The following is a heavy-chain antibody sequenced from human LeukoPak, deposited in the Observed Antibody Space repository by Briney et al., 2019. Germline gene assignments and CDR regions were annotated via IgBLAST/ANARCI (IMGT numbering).Heavy chain of an antibody. V-gene: IGHV1-2*04. Sequence: GASVKVSCEASGYTFTGYYMHWVRQAPGQGLEWMGWINPNSGGTNYAQKFQGWVTMTRDTSISTAYMELSRLRSDDTAVYYCARALYDSAVYFDYWGQGTLVTVSS. D-gene: IGHD5/OR15-5a*01. CDR2: INPNSGGT. J-gene: IGHJ4*02. CDR1: GYTFTGYY. CDR3: ARALYDSAVYFDY.